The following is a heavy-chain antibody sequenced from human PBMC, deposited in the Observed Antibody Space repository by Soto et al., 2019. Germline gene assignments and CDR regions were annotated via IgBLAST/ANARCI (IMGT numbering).Heavy chain of an antibody. CDR1: GYNFAGYW. J-gene: IGHJ4*02. D-gene: IGHD3-3*01. V-gene: IGHV5-51*01. CDR2: IYPSDSDT. Sequence: GESLKISCKGSGYNFAGYWIAWVRQMPGKGLELMGIIYPSDSDTRYRPSFQGQVTISADKSISSAYLQWSSLRASDTAMYYCARGGVSTRTFDYWGQGTPVSVSS. CDR3: ARGGVSTRTFDY.